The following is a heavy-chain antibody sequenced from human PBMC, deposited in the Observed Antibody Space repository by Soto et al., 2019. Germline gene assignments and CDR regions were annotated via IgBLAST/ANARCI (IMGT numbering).Heavy chain of an antibody. D-gene: IGHD4-17*01. J-gene: IGHJ4*02. CDR3: ASPTTYGDLYYFDY. CDR2: IIPILGIA. V-gene: IGHV1-69*02. CDR1: GGTFSSYT. Sequence: QVQLVQSGAEVKKPGSSVEVSCKASGGTFSSYTISWVRQAPGQGLEWMGRIIPILGIANYAQKFQGRVTITADKSTSTAYMELSSLRSEDTAVYYCASPTTYGDLYYFDYWGQGTLVTVSS.